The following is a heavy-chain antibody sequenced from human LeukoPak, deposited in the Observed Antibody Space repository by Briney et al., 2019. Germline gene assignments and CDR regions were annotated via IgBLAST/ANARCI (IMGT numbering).Heavy chain of an antibody. J-gene: IGHJ2*01. CDR3: ARVGNYYFDL. CDR2: LNADGRTI. Sequence: GGSLRLSCAASGFTFSSSWMHWLRQGPGKGLVWVARLNADGRTINYADSVKGRFTISRDNAKNTLYLQMNSLRTEDAAVYYCARVGNYYFDLWGRGTQVTVSS. CDR1: GFTFSSSW. D-gene: IGHD1-7*01. V-gene: IGHV3-74*01.